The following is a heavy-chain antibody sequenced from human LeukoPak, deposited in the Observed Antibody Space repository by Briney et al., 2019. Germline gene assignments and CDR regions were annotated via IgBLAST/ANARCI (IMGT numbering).Heavy chain of an antibody. V-gene: IGHV3-21*01. CDR2: ISSTSTYI. CDR3: ARDSEYSSSFPFDY. D-gene: IGHD6-6*01. J-gene: IGHJ4*02. Sequence: GGSLRLSCVASGFIFSNFSMNWVRQAPGKGLEWVASISSTSTYIYYADSLKGRFTISRDNAKNSLYLQMNSLRAEDTAVYYCARDSEYSSSFPFDYWGQGTLVTVSS. CDR1: GFIFSNFS.